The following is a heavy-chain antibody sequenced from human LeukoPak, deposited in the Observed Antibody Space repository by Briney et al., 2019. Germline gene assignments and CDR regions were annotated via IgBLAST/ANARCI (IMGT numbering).Heavy chain of an antibody. V-gene: IGHV1-18*01. CDR3: ARSRADYYDISGYYFPWFDP. J-gene: IGHJ5*02. CDR1: GYTFTSYG. CDR2: INAYNGNT. Sequence: ASVKVSCKASGYTFTSYGISWVRQAPGQGLEWMGWINAYNGNTNNPQKLKRRVNMTADTSTSTAYMELRSLRCDDTAVYYGARSRADYYDISGYYFPWFDPWGQGTLVTVSS. D-gene: IGHD3-22*01.